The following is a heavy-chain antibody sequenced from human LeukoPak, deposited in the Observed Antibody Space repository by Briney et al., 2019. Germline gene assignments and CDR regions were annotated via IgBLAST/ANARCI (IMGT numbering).Heavy chain of an antibody. CDR1: GFTFSSYW. J-gene: IGHJ4*02. D-gene: IGHD1-1*01. CDR3: ARETAGHDY. Sequence: SGGSLRLSCAASGFTFSSYWMHWVRQAPGKGLVWVSRINNDGSTTNYADSVKGRFTISRDSAKNTLYLQVNSLRAEDTAVYYCARETAGHDYWGQGTLVTVSS. V-gene: IGHV3-74*01. CDR2: INNDGSTT.